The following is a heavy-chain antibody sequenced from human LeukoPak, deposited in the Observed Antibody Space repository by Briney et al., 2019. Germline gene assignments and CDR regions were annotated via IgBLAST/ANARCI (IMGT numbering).Heavy chain of an antibody. CDR1: GYTFTGYY. CDR3: ARDESGTRRGRFEY. J-gene: IGHJ4*02. CDR2: INPNSGGT. Sequence: ASVKVSCKASGYTFTGYYMHWVRQAPGQGLEWMGWINPNSGGTNYAQKFQGRVTMTRDTSTSTVCIEVTSLRSEDTAVYYCARDESGTRRGRFEYWGQGTLVTVSS. V-gene: IGHV1-2*02. D-gene: IGHD6-19*01.